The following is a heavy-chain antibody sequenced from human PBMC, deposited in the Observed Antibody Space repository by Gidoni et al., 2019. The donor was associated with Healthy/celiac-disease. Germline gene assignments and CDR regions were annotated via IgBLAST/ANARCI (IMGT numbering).Heavy chain of an antibody. V-gene: IGHV3-33*01. CDR1: AFPFSSYV. Sequence: QVQLVEHGGGVVQPGRSLRLSCAASAFPFSSYVMHWVRQAPGKGLEWVAVIWYDGSNKYYADSVKGRFTISRDNSKNTLYLQMNRLRAEDTAVYYCAGRAAAERNWFDPWGQGTLVTVSS. CDR3: AGRAAAERNWFDP. D-gene: IGHD6-13*01. J-gene: IGHJ5*02. CDR2: IWYDGSNK.